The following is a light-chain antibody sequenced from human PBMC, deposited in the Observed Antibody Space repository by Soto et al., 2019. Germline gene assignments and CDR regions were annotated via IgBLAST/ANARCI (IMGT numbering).Light chain of an antibody. CDR1: QIVTINS. CDR2: AAS. V-gene: IGKV3-20*01. CDR3: QQYGDSPFT. J-gene: IGKJ3*01. Sequence: EVVLTQSPGTLSLSPGERATLSCRASQIVTINSLAWYQQKPGQPPRLLINAASTRASAIPDRFSGSGSGTDFTLTISRLQPEDFALYYCQQYGDSPFTFGPGTRVDVK.